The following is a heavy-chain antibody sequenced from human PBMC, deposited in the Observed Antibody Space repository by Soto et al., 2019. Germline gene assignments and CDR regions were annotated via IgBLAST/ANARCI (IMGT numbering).Heavy chain of an antibody. Sequence: SETLSLTCSVSGGSIRNYYWSWIRQPPGKGLEWIGYIYSNGGTTYNPSLKSRVTISVDTSKDQFFLKLSSVTAADTAVYYCARANEATTRQSFYHYYGMDVWGQGTTVTVSS. J-gene: IGHJ6*02. CDR3: ARANEATTRQSFYHYYGMDV. V-gene: IGHV4-59*01. CDR2: IYSNGGT. CDR1: GGSIRNYY.